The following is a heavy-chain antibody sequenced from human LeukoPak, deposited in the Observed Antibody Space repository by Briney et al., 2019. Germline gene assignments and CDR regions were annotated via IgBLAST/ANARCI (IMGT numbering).Heavy chain of an antibody. CDR3: AKEGRVTMGVVVITTGYYFNY. D-gene: IGHD3-22*01. CDR1: GFTFSSYA. Sequence: GGSLRFSCAASGFTFSSYAMSWVRQAPGKGLEWVSTISDSGDSTDYADSVKGRFTISRDNSKNTLSLQLDSLRAEDTAVYYCAKEGRVTMGVVVITTGYYFNYWGQGTLVTVSS. J-gene: IGHJ4*02. CDR2: ISDSGDST. V-gene: IGHV3-23*01.